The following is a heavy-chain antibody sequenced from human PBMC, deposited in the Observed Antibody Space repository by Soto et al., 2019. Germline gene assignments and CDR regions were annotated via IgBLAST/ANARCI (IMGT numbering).Heavy chain of an antibody. Sequence: QVQLVQFGAEVKKPGASVKVSCKASGYACTSYAISWVRQARGQGLEWMGWISPYNGNTNYAQKLQGRVTMTTDTSTTTAFMELRSLRSDDTAVYYCARDEAAHTFDPWGQGILVTVSS. CDR1: GYACTSYA. CDR2: ISPYNGNT. D-gene: IGHD6-13*01. J-gene: IGHJ5*02. V-gene: IGHV1-18*01. CDR3: ARDEAAHTFDP.